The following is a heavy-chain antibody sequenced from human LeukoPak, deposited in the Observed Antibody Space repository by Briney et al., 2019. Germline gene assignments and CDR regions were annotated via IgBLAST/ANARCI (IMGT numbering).Heavy chain of an antibody. CDR1: GFTVSSNY. J-gene: IGHJ4*02. CDR3: ARDPGGNWGY. CDR2: IYSGGST. V-gene: IGHV3-66*01. Sequence: GGSLKLSCAASGFTVSSNYMSWVRQAPGKGLEWVSVIYSGGSTYYADSVRGRFTISRDNSKNTLYLQMNSLRAEDTAVYYCARDPGGNWGYWGQGTLVTVSS. D-gene: IGHD7-27*01.